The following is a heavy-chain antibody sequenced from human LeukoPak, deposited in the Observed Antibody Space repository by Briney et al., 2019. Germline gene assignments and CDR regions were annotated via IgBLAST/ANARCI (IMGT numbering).Heavy chain of an antibody. CDR2: IYIGGST. D-gene: IGHD1/OR15-1a*01. V-gene: IGHV3-53*01. CDR1: GFIVSNNH. Sequence: GGSLRLSCAVSGFIVSNNHMSWVRRAPGRGLEWVSVIYIGGSTFYADSVKGRFTISRDMSRNTLKLQMNRLRAEDTAVYYCARGGEQPSAFDYWGQGTLVTVSS. CDR3: ARGGEQPSAFDY. J-gene: IGHJ4*02.